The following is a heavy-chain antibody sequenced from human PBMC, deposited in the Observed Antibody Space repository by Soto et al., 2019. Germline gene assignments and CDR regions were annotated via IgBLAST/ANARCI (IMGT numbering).Heavy chain of an antibody. Sequence: EVQLVESGGGLVKPGGSLRLSCAASGFTFSSYSMNWVRQAPGKGLEWVSSISSSSSYIYYADSVKGRFTISRDNAKNSLYLQMNSLRAEDTAVYYCARDSVDIVAHYGMDVWGQGTTVTVSS. V-gene: IGHV3-21*01. CDR2: ISSSSSYI. CDR1: GFTFSSYS. CDR3: ARDSVDIVAHYGMDV. J-gene: IGHJ6*02. D-gene: IGHD5-12*01.